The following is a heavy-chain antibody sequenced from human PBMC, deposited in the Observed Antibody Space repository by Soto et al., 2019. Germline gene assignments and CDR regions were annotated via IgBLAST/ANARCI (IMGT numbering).Heavy chain of an antibody. CDR3: ARGKWGIIWTGNFDY. Sequence: QVQLQQWGAGLLKPSETLSLTCAVYGGSFSGYYWTWIRQPPGKGLELIGASNHSGSTNYNPSLKSRVPIPVDPATNQFSLKLSSVTAADKAVFYCARGKWGIIWTGNFDYWGQGTLVTVSS. J-gene: IGHJ4*02. CDR1: GGSFSGYY. V-gene: IGHV4-34*01. CDR2: SNHSGST. D-gene: IGHD1-26*01.